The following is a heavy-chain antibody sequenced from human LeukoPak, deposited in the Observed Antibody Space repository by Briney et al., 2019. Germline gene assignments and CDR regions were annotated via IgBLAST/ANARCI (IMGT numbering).Heavy chain of an antibody. V-gene: IGHV3-33*06. Sequence: PGRSLRLSCAASGFTLSTYGMYWVRQAPGKGLEWVAVIWNDGSNKHYADSVKGRFTISRDNSKNTLGLQMNSLRAEDTAVYYCAKDLSSSWFEGLDNWGQGTLVTVSS. CDR3: AKDLSSSWFEGLDN. J-gene: IGHJ4*02. CDR1: GFTLSTYG. D-gene: IGHD6-13*01. CDR2: IWNDGSNK.